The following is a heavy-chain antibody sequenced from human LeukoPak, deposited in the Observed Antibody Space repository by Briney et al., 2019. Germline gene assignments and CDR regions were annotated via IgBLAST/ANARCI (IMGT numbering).Heavy chain of an antibody. V-gene: IGHV4-4*07. Sequence: SETLSLTCTVSGGSISSYYWSWIRQPAGKVLEWIGRIYTSGSTNYNPSLKSRVTISVDTSKNQFSLKLSSVTAADTAVYYCARVRSEPIQLWLQGYYYYMDVWGKGTTVTISS. CDR3: ARVRSEPIQLWLQGYYYYMDV. J-gene: IGHJ6*03. CDR1: GGSISSYY. CDR2: IYTSGST. D-gene: IGHD5-18*01.